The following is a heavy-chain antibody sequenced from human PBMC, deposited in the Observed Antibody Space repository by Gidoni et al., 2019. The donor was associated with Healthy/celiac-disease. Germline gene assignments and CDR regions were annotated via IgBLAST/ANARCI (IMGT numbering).Heavy chain of an antibody. CDR1: GGTFSSYA. CDR2: IITILGTA. CDR3: ARDAYGPGGGSWFDP. V-gene: IGHV1-69*06. Sequence: QVQLVQSGAEVKKPGSSVKVSCTASGGTFSSYALSWVRQAPGQGLEWMGGIITILGTANYAQKFQGRVTITADKSTSTAYMELSSLRSEDTAVYYCARDAYGPGGGSWFDPWGQGTLVTVSS. J-gene: IGHJ5*02. D-gene: IGHD3-16*01.